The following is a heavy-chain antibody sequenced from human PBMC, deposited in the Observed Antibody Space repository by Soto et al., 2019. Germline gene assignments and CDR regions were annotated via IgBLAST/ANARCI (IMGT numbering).Heavy chain of an antibody. D-gene: IGHD3-10*02. CDR1: GYTFTAYY. V-gene: IGHV1-2*02. CDR3: ARNMDYYYGRGSGNGHGV. Sequence: QVQLVQSGAEVKKPGASVKVSCKASGYTFTAYYIHWVRQAPGQGLEWMGWINPKFGDTTYAQDFQGRVSMTRDMSISTVYMELSRLTSDDTAIYYCARNMDYYYGRGSGNGHGVWGQGTTVTVFS. J-gene: IGHJ6*02. CDR2: INPKFGDT.